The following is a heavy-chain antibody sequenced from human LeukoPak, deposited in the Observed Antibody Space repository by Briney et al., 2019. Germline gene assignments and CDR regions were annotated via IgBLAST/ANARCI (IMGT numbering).Heavy chain of an antibody. J-gene: IGHJ4*02. V-gene: IGHV4-34*01. CDR1: GGSFSGYY. CDR2: INHSGST. D-gene: IGHD3-22*01. CDR3: ARPQAGGFDSSGYYYFDY. Sequence: PSETLSLTCAVYGGSFSGYYWSWIRQPPGKGLEWIGEINHSGSTNYNPSLKSRVTISVDTSKNQFSLNLGSVTAADTAVYYCARPQAGGFDSSGYYYFDYWGQGTLVTVSS.